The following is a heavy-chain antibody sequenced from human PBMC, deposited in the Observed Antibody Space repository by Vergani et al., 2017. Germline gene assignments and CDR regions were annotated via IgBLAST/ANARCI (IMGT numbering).Heavy chain of an antibody. CDR3: ATADRGYGVPICDY. D-gene: IGHD4-17*01. Sequence: QVQLVQSGAEVKKPGASVKVSCKVSGYTLTELSMHWVRQAPGQGLEWMGGFDPEDGETIYAQKFQGRVTMTEDTSTDKAYMGLSSLRSEDTAVYYCATADRGYGVPICDYWGQGTLVTVSS. CDR1: GYTLTELS. V-gene: IGHV1-24*01. CDR2: FDPEDGET. J-gene: IGHJ4*02.